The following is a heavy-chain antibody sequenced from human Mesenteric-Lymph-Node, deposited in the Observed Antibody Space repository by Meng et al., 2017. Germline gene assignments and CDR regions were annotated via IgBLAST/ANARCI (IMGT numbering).Heavy chain of an antibody. J-gene: IGHJ4*02. CDR2: IGAAGDT. Sequence: GGSLRLSCAASGFTFSSYDMHWVRLATGKGLEWVSAIGAAGDTYYPGSVKGRFTISRENAKNSLYLQMNSLRAGDTAVYYCARGARGSGYYFKIFDYWGQGTLVTVSS. V-gene: IGHV3-13*01. D-gene: IGHD3-22*01. CDR3: ARGARGSGYYFKIFDY. CDR1: GFTFSSYD.